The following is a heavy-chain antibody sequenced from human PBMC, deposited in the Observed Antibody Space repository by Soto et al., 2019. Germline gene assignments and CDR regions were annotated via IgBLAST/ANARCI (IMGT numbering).Heavy chain of an antibody. J-gene: IGHJ4*02. CDR2: ISYDGSNK. Sequence: QVQLVESGGGVVQPGRSLRLSCAASGFTFSSYGMHWVRQAPGKGLEWVAVISYDGSNKYYADSVKGRFTISRDNSKNTLYLQMNSLRAEDTAVYYCARNEDYYDSSGYVPDYWGQGTLVTVPS. V-gene: IGHV3-30*03. CDR1: GFTFSSYG. CDR3: ARNEDYYDSSGYVPDY. D-gene: IGHD3-22*01.